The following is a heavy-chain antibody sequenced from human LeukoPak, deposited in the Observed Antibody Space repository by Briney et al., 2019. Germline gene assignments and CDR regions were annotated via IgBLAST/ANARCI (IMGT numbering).Heavy chain of an antibody. J-gene: IGHJ4*02. Sequence: PGGSLRLSCAASGFTFSSYWMSWVRQAPGKGLEWVANIKQDGSEKYYVDSVKGRFTISRDNAKNSLYLQMNSLRAEDTAVYYCARVRGTYYYESSGSNYFDYWGQGTLVTVSS. CDR2: IKQDGSEK. CDR1: GFTFSSYW. CDR3: ARVRGTYYYESSGSNYFDY. V-gene: IGHV3-7*01. D-gene: IGHD3-22*01.